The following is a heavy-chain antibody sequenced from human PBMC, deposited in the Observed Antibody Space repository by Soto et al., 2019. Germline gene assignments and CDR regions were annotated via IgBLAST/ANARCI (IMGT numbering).Heavy chain of an antibody. CDR2: ISGSGGST. J-gene: IGHJ6*02. CDR1: GFTFSSYA. Sequence: GGSVRLSCAASGFTFSSYAMSWVRQAPGKGLEWVSAISGSGGSTYYADSVKGRFTISRDNSKNTLYLQMNSLRAEDTAVYYCAKDPLGSGSLPKDGMDVWGQGTTVTVSS. V-gene: IGHV3-23*01. D-gene: IGHD3-10*01. CDR3: AKDPLGSGSLPKDGMDV.